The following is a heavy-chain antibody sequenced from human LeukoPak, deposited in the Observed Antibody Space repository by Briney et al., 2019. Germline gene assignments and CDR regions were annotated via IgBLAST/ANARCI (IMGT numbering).Heavy chain of an antibody. CDR2: INVGNGNT. Sequence: ASVKVSCKASGYTFTTYSIHWVRQAPGQGLEWKAWINVGNGNTKYSQKFQGRVTITTDTSASTAYMELSSLRSEDTAVYFCARDLIVYGSGSYFDYWGQGTLVTVSS. V-gene: IGHV1-3*01. D-gene: IGHD3-10*01. J-gene: IGHJ4*02. CDR3: ARDLIVYGSGSYFDY. CDR1: GYTFTTYS.